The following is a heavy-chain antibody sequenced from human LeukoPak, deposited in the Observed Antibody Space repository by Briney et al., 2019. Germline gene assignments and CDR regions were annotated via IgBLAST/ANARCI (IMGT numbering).Heavy chain of an antibody. CDR1: GGSFSGYY. CDR2: INHSGST. D-gene: IGHD6-19*01. CDR3: ARIREQWLGEDYFDY. Sequence: PSETLSLTCAVYGGSFSGYYWSWIRQPPGKGLEWIGEINHSGSTNYNPSLKSRVTISVDTSKNQFSLKLSSVTAADTAVYYCARIREQWLGEDYFDYWGQGTLVNVSS. J-gene: IGHJ4*02. V-gene: IGHV4-34*01.